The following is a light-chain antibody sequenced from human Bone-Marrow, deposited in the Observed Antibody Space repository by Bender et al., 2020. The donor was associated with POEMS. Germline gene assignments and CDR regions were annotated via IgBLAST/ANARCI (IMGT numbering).Light chain of an antibody. CDR3: CSYAGYV. V-gene: IGLV2-23*01. CDR1: SSDFGSHNL. CDR2: EGI. Sequence: QSALTQPASVSGSPGQSITISCTGTSSDFGSHNLVSWYQHHPGKAPKLIIYEGIKPPSGVSNRFSASKSGNTASLTISGLQAEDEADYYCCSYAGYVFGPGTKVTVL. J-gene: IGLJ1*01.